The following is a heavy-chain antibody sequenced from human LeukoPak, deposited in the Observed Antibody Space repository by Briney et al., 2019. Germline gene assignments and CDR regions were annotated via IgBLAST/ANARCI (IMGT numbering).Heavy chain of an antibody. V-gene: IGHV1-18*01. D-gene: IGHD3-16*02. CDR1: GYTFTSYG. J-gene: IGHJ4*02. Sequence: ASVKVSCKASGYTFTSYGISWVRQAPGQGLEWMGWISAYNGNTNYAQKLQGRVTMTTDTSTSTAYMELRSLRSDDTAVYYCASSLRSGELSFSLFDYWGQGTLVTVSS. CDR3: ASSLRSGELSFSLFDY. CDR2: ISAYNGNT.